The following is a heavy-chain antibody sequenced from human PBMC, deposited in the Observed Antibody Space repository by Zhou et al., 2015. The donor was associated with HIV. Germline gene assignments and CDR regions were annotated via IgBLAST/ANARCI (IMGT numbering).Heavy chain of an antibody. Sequence: QVQLVQSGAEVKKPGSSVKVSCKASGGTFSSYTISWVRQAPGQGLEWMGGIIPIFGTVNYAQKFQGRVTITADESTSIAYMELSSLRSEDTAVYYCAETPPAREQQLVHPLSYWGQGTLVTVSS. CDR2: IIPIFGTV. D-gene: IGHD6-13*01. J-gene: IGHJ4*02. CDR1: GGTFSSYT. V-gene: IGHV1-69*01. CDR3: AETPPAREQQLVHPLSY.